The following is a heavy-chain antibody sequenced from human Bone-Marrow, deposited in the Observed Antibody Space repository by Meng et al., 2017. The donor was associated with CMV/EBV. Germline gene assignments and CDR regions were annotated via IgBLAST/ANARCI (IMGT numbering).Heavy chain of an antibody. V-gene: IGHV3-30*04. Sequence: GGSLRLSCAASGFTFSSYAMHWVRQAPGKGLEWVAVISYDGSNKYYADSVKGRFTISRDNSKNTLYLQMNSLRAEDTAVYYCAKDGGWSYLDYWGQGTLVTVSS. CDR2: ISYDGSNK. D-gene: IGHD2-15*01. CDR3: AKDGGWSYLDY. CDR1: GFTFSSYA. J-gene: IGHJ4*01.